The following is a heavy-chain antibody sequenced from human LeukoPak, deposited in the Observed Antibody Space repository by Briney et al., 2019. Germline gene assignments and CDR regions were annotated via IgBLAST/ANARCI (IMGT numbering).Heavy chain of an antibody. CDR3: AKSGSHFDFDY. CDR1: GFSFSKFW. J-gene: IGHJ4*02. Sequence: GGTLRVSCAASGFSFSKFWMSWVRQAPGKGLEWVANIEPDGSEKYYVDSVKGRFTVSRDNAKNSLYLQMNSLSPEDTAVYHCAKSGSHFDFDYWGQGTTVTVSS. V-gene: IGHV3-7*01. CDR2: IEPDGSEK. D-gene: IGHD1-26*01.